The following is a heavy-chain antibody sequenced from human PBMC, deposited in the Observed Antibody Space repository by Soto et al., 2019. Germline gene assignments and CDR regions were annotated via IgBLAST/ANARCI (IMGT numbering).Heavy chain of an antibody. CDR3: ARVGLWSRDGMDV. Sequence: SETLSLTCTVSSGSISSGRYYWDWIRQPPGKGLEWIGNIYHSGSTNYNPSLKSRVTISVDKSKNQFSLKLSSVTAADTAVYYCARVGLWSRDGMDVWGQGTTVTVSS. V-gene: IGHV4-39*07. CDR1: SGSISSGRYY. D-gene: IGHD3-10*01. CDR2: IYHSGST. J-gene: IGHJ6*02.